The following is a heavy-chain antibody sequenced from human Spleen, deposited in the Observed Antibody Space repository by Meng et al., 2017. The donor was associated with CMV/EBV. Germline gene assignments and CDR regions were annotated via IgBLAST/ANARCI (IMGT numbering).Heavy chain of an antibody. D-gene: IGHD1-26*01. CDR2: IIPILGIA. CDR1: GGTFSSYA. Sequence: SVKVSCKASGGTFSSYAISWVRQAPGQGLEWMGGIIPILGIANYAQKFQGRVTITADKSTSTAYMELSSLRSEDTAVYYCARGPRSGSYANFDYWGQGTLVTVSS. V-gene: IGHV1-69*10. J-gene: IGHJ4*02. CDR3: ARGPRSGSYANFDY.